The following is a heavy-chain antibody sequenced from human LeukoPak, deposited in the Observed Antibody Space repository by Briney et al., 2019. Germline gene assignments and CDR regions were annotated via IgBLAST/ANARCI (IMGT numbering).Heavy chain of an antibody. CDR3: ARNYGGNSGFDY. D-gene: IGHD4-23*01. V-gene: IGHV4-61*01. CDR1: GDSVSSGSHH. Sequence: SETLSLTCTVSGDSVSSGSHHWSWIRQAPGKGLEWIGHNGNTEYNPSLKSRVTISVDTSKNQFSLKLSSVTAADTAVYYCARNYGGNSGFDYWGQGTLVTVSS. CDR2: NGNT. J-gene: IGHJ4*02.